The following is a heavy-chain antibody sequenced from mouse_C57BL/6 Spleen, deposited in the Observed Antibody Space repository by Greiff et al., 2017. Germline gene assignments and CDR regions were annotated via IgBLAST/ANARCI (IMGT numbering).Heavy chain of an antibody. V-gene: IGHV5-17*01. CDR3: ARGFTTVVATDY. D-gene: IGHD1-1*01. J-gene: IGHJ2*01. CDR2: ISSGSSTI. CDR1: GFTFSDYG. Sequence: EVQVVESGGGLVKPGGSLKLSCAASGFTFSDYGMHWVRQAPEKGLEWVAYISSGSSTIYYADTVKGRFTSYRDNAKNTLFLQMTSLRSEDTAMYYCARGFTTVVATDYWGQGTTLTVSS.